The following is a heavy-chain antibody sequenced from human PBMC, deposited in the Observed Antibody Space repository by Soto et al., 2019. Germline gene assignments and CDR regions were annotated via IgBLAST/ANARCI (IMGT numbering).Heavy chain of an antibody. V-gene: IGHV4-31*03. CDR1: GGSISSGGYY. CDR3: AGGVLH. Sequence: QVQLQESGPGLVQPSQTLSLTCTVSGGSISSGGYYWSWIRQHPGTGLEWIGHISYSGSTYYNTSFKGRFTIPVDRSRNQFSLIVNSVTAADTPVNYCAGGVLHWGQGTLVTVSS. J-gene: IGHJ4*01. CDR2: ISYSGST.